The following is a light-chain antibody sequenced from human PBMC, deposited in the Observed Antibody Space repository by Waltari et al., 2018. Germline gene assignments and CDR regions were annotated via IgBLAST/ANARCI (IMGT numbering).Light chain of an antibody. J-gene: IGLJ2*01. V-gene: IGLV2-14*01. Sequence: QSALTQPASVSGSPGQSITISCTGTSSDIGAYHYVSWYQQFPGKAHKLIIYDVSKRPSVFSNRFSGSKSVDSASLTISGLQVDDEAHYHCASYTSGSTHVAFGGGTQVTVL. CDR1: SSDIGAYHY. CDR3: ASYTSGSTHVA. CDR2: DVS.